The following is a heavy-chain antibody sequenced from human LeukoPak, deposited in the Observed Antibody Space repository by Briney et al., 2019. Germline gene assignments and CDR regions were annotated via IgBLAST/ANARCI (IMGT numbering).Heavy chain of an antibody. D-gene: IGHD1-26*01. J-gene: IGHJ4*02. CDR2: INSNSGGT. CDR3: ARADIVGATPDFDY. Sequence: ASVKVSXKASGYTFRGYYMNWVRQAPGQGLEWMGWINSNSGGTNYAQKFQGRVTMTRDTSISTAYMELTGLRSDDTAVYYCARADIVGATPDFDYWGQGTLVTVSS. CDR1: GYTFRGYY. V-gene: IGHV1-2*02.